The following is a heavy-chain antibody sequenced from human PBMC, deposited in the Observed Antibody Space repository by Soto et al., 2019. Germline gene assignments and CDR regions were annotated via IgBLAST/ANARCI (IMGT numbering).Heavy chain of an antibody. CDR3: ARDTSVVPRPIDY. D-gene: IGHD2-15*01. V-gene: IGHV3-11*06. Sequence: AGGSLRLSCAASGFTFSDYYMSWIRQAPGKGLEWVSYISGGASYAIYTDSVKGRFTISRNNAKNSLYLQMNSLRAEDTGIYYCARDTSVVPRPIDYWGQGTTVTVS. J-gene: IGHJ4*02. CDR2: ISGGASYA. CDR1: GFTFSDYY.